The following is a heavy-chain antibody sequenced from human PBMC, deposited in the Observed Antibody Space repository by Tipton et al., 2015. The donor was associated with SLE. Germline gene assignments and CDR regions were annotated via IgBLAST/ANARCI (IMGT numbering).Heavy chain of an antibody. V-gene: IGHV4-59*11. J-gene: IGHJ5*02. Sequence: TLSLTCTVSGGSISSQYWSWIQQPPGKGLGLIGYIYNSGSTKYNPSLKNRVTISVDTSKNHFSLKLSSVTAADTAVYYCARLHGYSYGLNWFDPWGQGTLISVSS. CDR2: IYNSGST. CDR1: GGSISSQY. CDR3: ARLHGYSYGLNWFDP. D-gene: IGHD5-18*01.